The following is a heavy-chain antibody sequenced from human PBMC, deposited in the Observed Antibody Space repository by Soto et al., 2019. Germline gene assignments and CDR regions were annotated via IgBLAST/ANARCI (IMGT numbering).Heavy chain of an antibody. CDR2: IHIDGNT. CDR1: RFSVSNNH. Sequence: PGGSMGLSCAASRFSVSNNHMSWVRQAPGKGLEWVSLIHIDGNTYYTDAVKGRFTISRGYSKNTLFLQMNNLRAEDTALYYCARDGSGPFGYWGQGAQVTVSS. V-gene: IGHV3-53*01. CDR3: ARDGSGPFGY. J-gene: IGHJ4*02. D-gene: IGHD2-15*01.